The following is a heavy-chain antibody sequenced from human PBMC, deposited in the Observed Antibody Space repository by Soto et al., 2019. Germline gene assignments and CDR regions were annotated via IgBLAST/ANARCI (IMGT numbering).Heavy chain of an antibody. D-gene: IGHD3-9*01. CDR2: IYYSGST. V-gene: IGHV4-31*03. Sequence: LSLTCTVSGGSISSGGYYWSWIRQHPGKGLEWIGYIYYSGSTYYNPSLKSRVTISVDTSKNQFSLKLSSVTAADTAVYYCARTLGYYDILTGYHYFDYWGQGTLVTVSS. CDR1: GGSISSGGYY. CDR3: ARTLGYYDILTGYHYFDY. J-gene: IGHJ4*02.